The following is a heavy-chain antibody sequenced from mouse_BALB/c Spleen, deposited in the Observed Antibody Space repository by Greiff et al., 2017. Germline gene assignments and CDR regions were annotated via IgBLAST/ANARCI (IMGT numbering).Heavy chain of an antibody. CDR3: VRPPSYYGNYGFAY. V-gene: IGHV10-1*02. Sequence: EVKLVESGGGLVQPKGSLKLSCAASGFTFNTYAMNWVRQAPGKGLEWVARIRSKSNNYATYYADSVKDRFTISRDDSQSMLYLQMNNLKTEDTAMYYCVRPPSYYGNYGFAYWGQGTLVTVSA. CDR1: GFTFNTYA. D-gene: IGHD2-10*01. J-gene: IGHJ3*01. CDR2: IRSKSNNYAT.